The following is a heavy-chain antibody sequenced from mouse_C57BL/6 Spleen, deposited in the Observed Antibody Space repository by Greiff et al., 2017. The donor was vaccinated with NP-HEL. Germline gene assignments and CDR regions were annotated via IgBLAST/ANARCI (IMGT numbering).Heavy chain of an antibody. Sequence: QVQLKESGAELVKPGASVKMSCKASGYTFTSYWITWVKQRPGQGLEWIGDIYPGSGSTNYNEKFKSKATLTVDTSSSTAYMQLSSLTSEDSAVYYCARLDKMDNYYGSSNYYAMDYWGQGTSVTVSS. CDR2: IYPGSGST. CDR3: ARLDKMDNYYGSSNYYAMDY. V-gene: IGHV1-55*01. J-gene: IGHJ4*01. CDR1: GYTFTSYW. D-gene: IGHD1-1*01.